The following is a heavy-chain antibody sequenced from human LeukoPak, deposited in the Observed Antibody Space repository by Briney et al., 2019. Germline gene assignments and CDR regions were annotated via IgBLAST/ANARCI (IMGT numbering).Heavy chain of an antibody. Sequence: SETLSLTCTVSGGSISSYYWRWIRQPPGKGLEWIGYIYYSGSTNYNPSLKSRVTISVDTSKNQFSLKLSSVTAADTAVYYCAGRDGYNGVFDYWGQGTLVTVSS. V-gene: IGHV4-59*01. CDR3: AGRDGYNGVFDY. J-gene: IGHJ4*02. CDR2: IYYSGST. CDR1: GGSISSYY. D-gene: IGHD5-24*01.